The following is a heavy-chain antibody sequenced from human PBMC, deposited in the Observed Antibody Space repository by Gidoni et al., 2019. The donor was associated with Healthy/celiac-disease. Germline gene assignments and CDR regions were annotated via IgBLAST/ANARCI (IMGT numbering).Heavy chain of an antibody. D-gene: IGHD6-6*01. V-gene: IGHV4-39*01. CDR2: IYYSGST. CDR1: GGSISSSSYY. CDR3: ARLSSSSSSFAGGVFDY. Sequence: QLQLQASGPGLVKPSETLSLTCTVSGGSISSSSYYWGWIRQPPGKGLEWIGSIYYSGSTYYNPSLKSRVTISVDTSKNQFSLKLSSVTAADTAVYYCARLSSSSSSFAGGVFDYWGQGTLVTVSS. J-gene: IGHJ4*02.